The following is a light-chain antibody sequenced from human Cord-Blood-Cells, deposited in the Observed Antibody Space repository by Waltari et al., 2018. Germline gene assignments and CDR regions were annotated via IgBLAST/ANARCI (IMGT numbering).Light chain of an antibody. CDR1: QRISSW. CDR3: QQYNSNSWT. Sequence: DIQMTPSPSTLSASVGDRVTITCRASQRISSWLAWYQQKPGKAPKLLIYDASSLESGVPSRFSGSGSGTEFTLTISSLQPDDFATYYCQQYNSNSWTFGQGTKVEIK. V-gene: IGKV1-5*01. J-gene: IGKJ1*01. CDR2: DAS.